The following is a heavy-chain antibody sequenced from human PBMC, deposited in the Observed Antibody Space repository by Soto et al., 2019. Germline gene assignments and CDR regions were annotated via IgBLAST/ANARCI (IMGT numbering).Heavy chain of an antibody. CDR2: SYYSGST. D-gene: IGHD3-22*01. V-gene: IGHV4-31*03. CDR3: ARVGYDSSGYQFDY. CDR1: GGSISSSGYY. Sequence: QVQLQESGPGLVKPSQTLSLTCTVSGGSISSSGYYWSWIRQHPGKGLEWIGYSYYSGSTYYNPSLKSRVTISLDTSKNQFSLKLSSVTAADTAVYHCARVGYDSSGYQFDYWGQGTLVTVSS. J-gene: IGHJ4*02.